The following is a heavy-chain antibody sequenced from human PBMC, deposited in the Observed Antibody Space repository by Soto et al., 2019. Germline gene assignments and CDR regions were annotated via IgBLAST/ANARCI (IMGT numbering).Heavy chain of an antibody. Sequence: PGGSLRLSCAASGFTFSSYGMHWVRQAPGKGLEWVAVIWYDGSNKYYADSVKGRFTISRDNSKNTLYLQMNSLRAEDTAVYYCARDLCGGDCTHHYYYYGMDVWGQGTTVTVSS. CDR1: GFTFSSYG. CDR3: ARDLCGGDCTHHYYYYGMDV. J-gene: IGHJ6*02. V-gene: IGHV3-33*01. CDR2: IWYDGSNK. D-gene: IGHD2-21*02.